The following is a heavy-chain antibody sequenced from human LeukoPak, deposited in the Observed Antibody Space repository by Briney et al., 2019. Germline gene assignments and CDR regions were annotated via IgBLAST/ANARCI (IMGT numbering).Heavy chain of an antibody. D-gene: IGHD5-18*01. CDR2: IIPIFGTA. CDR3: ARRAAMVPYYYYYMDV. CDR1: GGTFSSYA. V-gene: IGHV1-69*13. J-gene: IGHJ6*03. Sequence: SVKASCKASGGTFSSYAISWVRQAPGQGLEWMGGIIPIFGTANYAQKFQGRVTITADESTSTAYMELSSLRSEDTAVYYCARRAAMVPYYYYYMDVWGKGTTVTVSS.